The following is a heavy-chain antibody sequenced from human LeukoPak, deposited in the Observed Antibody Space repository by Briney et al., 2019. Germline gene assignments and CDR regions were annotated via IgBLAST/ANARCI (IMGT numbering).Heavy chain of an antibody. J-gene: IGHJ4*02. D-gene: IGHD2-2*01. CDR3: SKGRGPAAVAPDY. CDR1: GFTFDDYG. CDR2: IFASGGST. Sequence: GGSLRLSCAASGFTFDDYGMSWVRQAPGKGLEWVSAIFASGGSTYYADSVKGRFTISRDNSKNTLYLQMNSLRAEDTALYYCSKGRGPAAVAPDYWGQGTLVTVSS. V-gene: IGHV3-23*01.